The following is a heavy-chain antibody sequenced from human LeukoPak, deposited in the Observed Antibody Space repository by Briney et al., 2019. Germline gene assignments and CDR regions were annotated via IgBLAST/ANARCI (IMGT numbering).Heavy chain of an antibody. J-gene: IGHJ3*02. CDR1: GFTFSSYA. CDR2: ISYDGSNK. CDR3: ASSGGGGIVVVTATGAFDI. V-gene: IGHV3-30-3*01. Sequence: GGSLRLSCAASGFTFSSYAMHWVRQAPGKGLEWVAVISYDGSNKYYADSVKGRFTISRDNSKNTLYLKMNSLRAEDTAVYYCASSGGGGIVVVTATGAFDIWGQGTMVTVSS. D-gene: IGHD2-21*02.